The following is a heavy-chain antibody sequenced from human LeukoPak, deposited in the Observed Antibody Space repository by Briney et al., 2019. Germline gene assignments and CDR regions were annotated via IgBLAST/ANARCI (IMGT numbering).Heavy chain of an antibody. V-gene: IGHV3-33*06. CDR3: AKDSVISSGWYCFDY. D-gene: IGHD6-19*01. CDR2: IWYDGSNK. J-gene: IGHJ4*02. CDR1: GFTFSNYW. Sequence: PGGSLRLSCAASGFTFSNYWMTWVRQAPGKGLEWVAVIWYDGSNKYYADSVKGRFTISRDNSKNTLYLQMSSLRAEDTAVYYCAKDSVISSGWYCFDYWGQGTLVTVSS.